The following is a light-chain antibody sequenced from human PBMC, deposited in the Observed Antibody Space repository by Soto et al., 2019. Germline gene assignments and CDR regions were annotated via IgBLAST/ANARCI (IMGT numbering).Light chain of an antibody. J-gene: IGLJ1*01. Sequence: QSVLTQPASVSGSPGQSITISCAGSSSDVGGYKYVSWYQQLPGNAPKLIIYEVTIRPSGVSNRFSGSKSGNTASLTISGLQAEDEADSYCSSYSSSSISYVFGTGTKLTVL. CDR1: SSDVGGYKY. V-gene: IGLV2-14*01. CDR3: SSYSSSSISYV. CDR2: EVT.